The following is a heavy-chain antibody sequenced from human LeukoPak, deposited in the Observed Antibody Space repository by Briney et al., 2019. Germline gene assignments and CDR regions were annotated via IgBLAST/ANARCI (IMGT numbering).Heavy chain of an antibody. CDR1: GYTFTGSY. Sequence: GASVKVSCKASGYTFTGSYMHWVRQAPGQGLEWMGWIRPNSGGTNYAQKFQGRVTMTRDTSISLAYRELSRLRSDDTAVYYWSRGGGPRGGLDFDYWGQGTLVTVSS. CDR2: IRPNSGGT. V-gene: IGHV1-2*02. J-gene: IGHJ4*02. D-gene: IGHD3-10*01. CDR3: SRGGGPRGGLDFDY.